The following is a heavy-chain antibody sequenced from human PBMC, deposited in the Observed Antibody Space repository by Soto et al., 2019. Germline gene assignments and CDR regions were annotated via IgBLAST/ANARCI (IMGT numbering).Heavy chain of an antibody. CDR1: GGSISSYY. CDR2: IYYSGST. V-gene: IGHV4-59*08. D-gene: IGHD3-10*01. J-gene: IGHJ4*02. CDR3: ARSIWFGESYYFDY. Sequence: SETLSLTCTVSGGSISSYYWSWIRQPPGKGLEWIGYIYYSGSTNYNPSLKSRVTISVDTSKNQFSLKLSSVTAADTAVYYCARSIWFGESYYFDYWGQGTLVTSPQ.